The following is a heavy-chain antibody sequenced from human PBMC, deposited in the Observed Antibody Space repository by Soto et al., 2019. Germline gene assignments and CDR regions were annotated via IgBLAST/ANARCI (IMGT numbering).Heavy chain of an antibody. CDR2: ISSSGTTV. V-gene: IGHV3-48*03. Sequence: EVQLVESGGGLVQPGGSLRLSCAASGFTFSSYEMNWVRQAPGKGLEWVSYISSSGTTVHYADSVKGRFTISRDNAKSSFYLQMNSLRAEDTAIYYCARDESRSYSLDYWGQGTLVTVSS. CDR1: GFTFSSYE. CDR3: ARDESRSYSLDY. J-gene: IGHJ4*02. D-gene: IGHD1-26*01.